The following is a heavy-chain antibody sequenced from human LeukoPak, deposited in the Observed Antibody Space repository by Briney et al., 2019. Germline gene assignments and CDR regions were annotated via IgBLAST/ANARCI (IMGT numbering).Heavy chain of an antibody. CDR2: ISYDGSNK. D-gene: IGHD2-15*01. V-gene: IGHV3-30*03. CDR3: ARDRVGYCSGGSCYSTSFDY. J-gene: IGHJ4*02. Sequence: GGSLRLSCAASGFTFSSYGMHWVRQAPGKGLEGVAVISYDGSNKYYADSVKGRFTISRDNSKNTLYLQMNSLRAEDTAVYYCARDRVGYCSGGSCYSTSFDYWGQGTLVTVSS. CDR1: GFTFSSYG.